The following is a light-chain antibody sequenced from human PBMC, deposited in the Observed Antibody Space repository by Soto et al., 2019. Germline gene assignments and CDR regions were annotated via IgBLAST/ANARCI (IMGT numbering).Light chain of an antibody. V-gene: IGKV1-39*01. Sequence: DIRMTQSPSSLSASIGDRVTITCRASQRMSSFLNWYQQKPGKAPKLLIYATSSLQSGVPSRFSGSGSGTEFTLTITNVQPEDIATYYCQQTYSTPPTTFGQGTRLEIK. CDR1: QRMSSF. CDR2: ATS. CDR3: QQTYSTPPTT. J-gene: IGKJ5*01.